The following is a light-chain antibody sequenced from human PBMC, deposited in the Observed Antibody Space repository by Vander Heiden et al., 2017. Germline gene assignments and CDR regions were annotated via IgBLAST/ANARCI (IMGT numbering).Light chain of an antibody. J-gene: IGKJ4*01. CDR2: GAS. CDR3: QQYNNWPALT. V-gene: IGKV3-15*01. CDR1: QSVSSN. Sequence: EIVMTQSPATLSVSPGERATLSCRASQSVSSNLAWYQQKAGQAPRLLIYGASTRATGIPARFSGSGYGTEFTLTISSLQSEDLAVYYCQQYNNWPALTFGGGTKVEIK.